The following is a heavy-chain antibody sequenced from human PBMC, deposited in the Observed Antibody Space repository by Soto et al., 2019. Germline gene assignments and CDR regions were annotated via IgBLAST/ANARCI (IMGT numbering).Heavy chain of an antibody. CDR1: GFIVTAFG. CDR2: LSHDGSNK. V-gene: IGHV3-30*03. D-gene: IGHD1-26*01. Sequence: WPLRLCCAASGFIVTAFGIHWVRQAPGKGLEWVAFLSHDGSNKYYADSVRGRFTISRDNAKNTVYLQMNSLRPDDTAVYYCARDRDGGTYTYFDNWGQGTRVTVSS. J-gene: IGHJ4*02. CDR3: ARDRDGGTYTYFDN.